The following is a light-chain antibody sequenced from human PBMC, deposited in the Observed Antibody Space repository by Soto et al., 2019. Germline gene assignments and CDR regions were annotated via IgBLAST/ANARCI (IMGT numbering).Light chain of an antibody. CDR1: QSISSY. CDR3: QQSYSTWLT. CDR2: AAS. J-gene: IGKJ4*01. V-gene: IGKV1-39*01. Sequence: DIQMTQSPSSLSASVGDRVTITCLASQSISSYLNWYQQKPGKAPKLLIYAASSLQSGVPSRFSGSGSGTDFTLTISSLQPEDFATYYCQQSYSTWLTFGGGTKVEIK.